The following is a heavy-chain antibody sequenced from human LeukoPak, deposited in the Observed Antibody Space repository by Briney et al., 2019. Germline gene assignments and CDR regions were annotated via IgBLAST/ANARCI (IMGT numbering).Heavy chain of an antibody. CDR2: ISGNGGNT. V-gene: IGHV3-23*01. J-gene: IGHJ4*02. CDR3: AKGGYSSSSYYFDY. Sequence: PGGSLRLSCAASGFTFSNYAMSWVRQAPGKGLEWVSVISGNGGNTNYADSVKGRFTISRDNSRNTLYLQINSLRAEDTAVYYCAKGGYSSSSYYFDYWGQGTLVTVSS. CDR1: GFTFSNYA. D-gene: IGHD6-13*01.